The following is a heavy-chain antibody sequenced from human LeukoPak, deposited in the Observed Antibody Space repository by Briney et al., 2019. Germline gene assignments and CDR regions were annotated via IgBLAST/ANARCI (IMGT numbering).Heavy chain of an antibody. CDR1: GFTFSSYE. J-gene: IGHJ4*02. V-gene: IGHV3-21*01. Sequence: PGGSLRLSCAASGFTFSSYEMNWVRQAPGKGLEWVSSISSSSSYIYYADSVKGRFTISRDNAKNSLYLQMNSLRAEDTAVYYCARQGLRYFDWLSIMGIDYWGQGTLVTVSS. D-gene: IGHD3-9*01. CDR3: ARQGLRYFDWLSIMGIDY. CDR2: ISSSSSYI.